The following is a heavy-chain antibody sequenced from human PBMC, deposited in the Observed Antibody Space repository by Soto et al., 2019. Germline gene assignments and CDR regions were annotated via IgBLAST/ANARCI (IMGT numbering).Heavy chain of an antibody. Sequence: ASVKVSCKASGYTFITYGVSWVRQAPGQGLDWLGWISTYNGNTRYAERLQGRVTMTTNTTTNTAYMELRNLRSDDTAVYYCARGPTDYYDNSANYFLDYWGQGTLVTVSS. D-gene: IGHD3-22*01. V-gene: IGHV1-18*01. CDR2: ISTYNGNT. CDR1: GYTFITYG. CDR3: ARGPTDYYDNSANYFLDY. J-gene: IGHJ4*02.